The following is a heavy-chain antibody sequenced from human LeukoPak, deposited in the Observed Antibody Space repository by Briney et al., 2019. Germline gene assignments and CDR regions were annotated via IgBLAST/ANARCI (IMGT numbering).Heavy chain of an antibody. J-gene: IGHJ4*02. CDR2: INHREST. CDR3: ARSVAGYFDY. CDR1: GGSIRGGYY. Sequence: PSETLSLTCGVYGGSIRGGYYWSWIRQPPGKGLEWIGEINHRESTNYNPSLKSRVTTSVDTSKNQFSLEVTSVTAADTAMYFCARSVAGYFDYWGQGTLVTVSS. D-gene: IGHD6-19*01. V-gene: IGHV4-34*01.